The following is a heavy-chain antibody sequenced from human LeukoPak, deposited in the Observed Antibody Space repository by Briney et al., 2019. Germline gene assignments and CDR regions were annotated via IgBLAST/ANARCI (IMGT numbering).Heavy chain of an antibody. CDR2: IYYSGST. D-gene: IGHD6-6*01. Sequence: SETLSLTCTVPGGSISSSSYYWGWLRQPPGKGLEWIGSIYYSGSTYYNPSLKSRVTISVDTSKNQFSLKLSSVTAADTAVYYCARERSGSSVGYWGQGTLVTVSS. V-gene: IGHV4-39*07. CDR3: ARERSGSSVGY. J-gene: IGHJ4*02. CDR1: GGSISSSSYY.